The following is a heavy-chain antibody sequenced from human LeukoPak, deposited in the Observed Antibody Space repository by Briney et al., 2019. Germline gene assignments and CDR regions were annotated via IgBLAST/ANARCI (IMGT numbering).Heavy chain of an antibody. CDR2: ISGSGGST. D-gene: IGHD1-26*01. CDR1: GFTFSSYA. Sequence: GGSLRLSCAASGFTFSSYAMSWVRQAPGKGLEWVSAISGSGGSTYYADSVKGRFTISRDNSKNTLYLQMNSLRAEDTAVYYCAKDRGWELLLVGDPSYYFDYWGQGTLVTVSS. J-gene: IGHJ4*02. V-gene: IGHV3-23*01. CDR3: AKDRGWELLLVGDPSYYFDY.